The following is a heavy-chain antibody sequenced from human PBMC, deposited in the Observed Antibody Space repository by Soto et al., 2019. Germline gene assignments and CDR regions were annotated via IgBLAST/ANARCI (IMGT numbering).Heavy chain of an antibody. CDR3: AKQRKYRAYYYPMDV. J-gene: IGHJ6*02. CDR1: GFTFSSYG. V-gene: IGHV3-23*01. Sequence: GSLRLSCVASGFTFSSYGMSWVRQAPGKGLEWVAGISGISGRTDYADSVKGRFTTSRDNSNNILYLQLNSLRAEDTAIYYCAKQRKYRAYYYPMDVWGQGATVTVSS. D-gene: IGHD5-18*01. CDR2: ISGISGRT.